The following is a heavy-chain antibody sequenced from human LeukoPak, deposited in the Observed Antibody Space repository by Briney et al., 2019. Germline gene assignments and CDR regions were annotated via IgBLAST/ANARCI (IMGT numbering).Heavy chain of an antibody. CDR3: ATDRGWRTSGYYLYYFEY. V-gene: IGHV3-7*01. J-gene: IGHJ4*02. CDR2: IKHDGSEK. CDR1: GFTASSTH. Sequence: GGSPRLSCEASGFTASSTHMVWVRQAPGKGLEWVASIKHDGSEKYYVDPVRGRFTISRDNTMNSLYLQMSSLRAEDTAVYYCATDRGWRTSGYYLYYFEYWGQGTLVTYSS. D-gene: IGHD3-3*01.